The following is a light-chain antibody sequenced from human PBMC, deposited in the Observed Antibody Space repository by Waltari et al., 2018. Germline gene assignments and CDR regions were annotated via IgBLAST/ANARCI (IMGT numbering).Light chain of an antibody. CDR2: EVN. V-gene: IGLV2-8*01. Sequence: QSALTQPPSASGSPGQSVTISCTGTSSDIGGYNHVSWYQQYPGKAPKRMIYEVNKRPSGVPDRFSGSKSGNTASLIVSGLQADDEADYHCGSYAGSTGWVFGGGTKLTVL. CDR3: GSYAGSTGWV. J-gene: IGLJ3*02. CDR1: SSDIGGYNH.